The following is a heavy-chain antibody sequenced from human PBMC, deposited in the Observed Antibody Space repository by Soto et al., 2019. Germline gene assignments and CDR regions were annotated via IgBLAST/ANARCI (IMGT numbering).Heavy chain of an antibody. CDR2: IKQDGSEK. CDR3: ARDILAVACDY. Sequence: EVQLVESGGGLVQPGGSLRLSCAASGFTFSSYWMSWVRQAPGKGLEWEANIKQDGSEKYYVDSVKGRFTISRDNAKNSLYLQMNSLRAEDTAVYYCARDILAVACDYWGQGTLVTVSS. CDR1: GFTFSSYW. D-gene: IGHD6-19*01. J-gene: IGHJ4*02. V-gene: IGHV3-7*03.